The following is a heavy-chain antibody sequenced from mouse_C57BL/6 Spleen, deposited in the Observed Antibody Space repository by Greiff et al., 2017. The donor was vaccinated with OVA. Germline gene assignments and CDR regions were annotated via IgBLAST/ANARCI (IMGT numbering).Heavy chain of an antibody. CDR1: GYSITSGYY. V-gene: IGHV3-6*01. D-gene: IGHD1-1*01. J-gene: IGHJ3*01. CDR3: ASAEGLYYYGSSSWFAY. Sequence: EVKLQQSGPGLVKPSQSLSLTCSVTGYSITSGYYWNWIRQFPGNKLEWMGYISYDGSNNYNPSLTNRISITRDTSKNQFFLKLNSVTTEDTATYYCASAEGLYYYGSSSWFAYWGQGTLVTVSA. CDR2: ISYDGSN.